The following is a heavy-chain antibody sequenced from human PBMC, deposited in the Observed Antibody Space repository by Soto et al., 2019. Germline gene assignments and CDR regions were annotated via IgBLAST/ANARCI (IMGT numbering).Heavy chain of an antibody. Sequence: GGSLRLSCAASGFTFSSYAMSWVRQAPGKGLEWVSAISGGGGGTYYADSVKGRFTISRDNSRNTLHLQMSSLRAEDTAVYYCAKIPPGYSYGYFYFDYWGQGTLVTVSS. D-gene: IGHD5-18*01. J-gene: IGHJ4*02. V-gene: IGHV3-23*01. CDR3: AKIPPGYSYGYFYFDY. CDR1: GFTFSSYA. CDR2: ISGGGGGT.